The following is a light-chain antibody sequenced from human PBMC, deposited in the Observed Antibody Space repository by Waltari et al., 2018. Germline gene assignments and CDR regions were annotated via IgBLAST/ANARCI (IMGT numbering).Light chain of an antibody. J-gene: IGLJ1*01. V-gene: IGLV2-14*03. CDR2: DVS. Sequence: QSALTQPASVSGSPGQSITISCTGTSRDVGGYNYVSWYQQHPGKVPKLMIYDVSNRPSGVSNRFSGSKSGSTASLTISGLQAEDEADYYCSSYTSSSTYVFGTGTKVTVL. CDR1: SRDVGGYNY. CDR3: SSYTSSSTYV.